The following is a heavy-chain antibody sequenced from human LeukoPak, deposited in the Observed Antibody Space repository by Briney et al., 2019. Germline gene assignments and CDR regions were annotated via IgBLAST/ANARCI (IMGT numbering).Heavy chain of an antibody. CDR1: GFTVSSDY. Sequence: GGSLRLSCAASGFTVSSDYMSWVRQAPGKGLEWVSVIYSGGSTYYADSVKGRFTISRDNSKNTLYLQMNSLRAEDTAVYYCARVPLEWSTYYYYYYMDVWGKGTTVTVSS. J-gene: IGHJ6*03. CDR2: IYSGGST. V-gene: IGHV3-53*01. D-gene: IGHD3-3*01. CDR3: ARVPLEWSTYYYYYYMDV.